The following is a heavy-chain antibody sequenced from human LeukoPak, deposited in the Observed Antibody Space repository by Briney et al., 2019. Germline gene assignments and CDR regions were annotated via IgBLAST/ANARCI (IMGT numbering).Heavy chain of an antibody. CDR2: IYYSGST. Sequence: SETLSLTCAVYGGSFSGYYWSWIRQPPGKGLEWIGYIYYSGSTNYNPSLKSRVTISVDTSKNQFSLKLSSVTAADTAVYYCASGGYSYGYSDYWGQGTLVTVSS. D-gene: IGHD5-18*01. CDR1: GGSFSGYY. CDR3: ASGGYSYGYSDY. J-gene: IGHJ4*02. V-gene: IGHV4-59*01.